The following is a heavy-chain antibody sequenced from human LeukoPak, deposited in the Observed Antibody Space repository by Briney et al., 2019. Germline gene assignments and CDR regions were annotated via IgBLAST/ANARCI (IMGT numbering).Heavy chain of an antibody. CDR2: SDREGST. CDR3: AREPPRGSLIFDF. V-gene: IGHV3-23*01. D-gene: IGHD3-10*01. CDR1: GFTSTSYA. Sequence: GGSLRLSCAASGFTSTSYAMSWVRQAPGKGLEWISTSDREGSTYYADSVKGRFTISRDNAKNSLYLQMNSLRVEDTAVYYCAREPPRGSLIFDFWGQGTLVTVSS. J-gene: IGHJ4*02.